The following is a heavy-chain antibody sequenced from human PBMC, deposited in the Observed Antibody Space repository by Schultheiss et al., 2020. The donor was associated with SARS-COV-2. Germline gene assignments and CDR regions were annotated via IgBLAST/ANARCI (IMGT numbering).Heavy chain of an antibody. V-gene: IGHV3-15*01. J-gene: IGHJ2*01. CDR2: IKSKTDGGTT. Sequence: GESLKISCAASGFTFSNAWMSWVRQAPGKGLEWVGRIKSKTDGGTTDYAAPVKGRFTISRDDSKNTLYLQMNSLKTEDTAVYYCTTDYSPALWYFDLWGRGTLVTVSS. CDR1: GFTFSNAW. CDR3: TTDYSPALWYFDL. D-gene: IGHD2-2*01.